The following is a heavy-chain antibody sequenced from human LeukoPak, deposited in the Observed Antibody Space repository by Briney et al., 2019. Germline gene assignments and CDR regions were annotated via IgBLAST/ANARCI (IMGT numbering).Heavy chain of an antibody. D-gene: IGHD6-19*01. J-gene: IGHJ4*02. Sequence: GRSLRLSCAASGFTFSSYAMSWVRQAPGKGLEWVPAISGSGGSTYYAGSVKGRFTISRDNSKNTLYLQMNSLRAEDTAVYYCARRSGIAVAGAFDYWGQGTLVTVSS. CDR3: ARRSGIAVAGAFDY. CDR2: ISGSGGST. V-gene: IGHV3-23*01. CDR1: GFTFSSYA.